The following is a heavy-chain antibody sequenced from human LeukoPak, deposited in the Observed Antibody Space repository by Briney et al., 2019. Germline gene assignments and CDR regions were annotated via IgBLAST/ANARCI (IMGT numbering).Heavy chain of an antibody. CDR3: ARHFGSFDH. Sequence: PSETLSLTCTVSGGSISSSGYYWGWIRQPPGKGLEWIGSIYYSGSTYYNPSLKSRVTISVDTSKNQFSLNLSSVTAADTAVYYCARHFGSFDHWGQGTLVTVSS. V-gene: IGHV4-39*01. D-gene: IGHD3-10*01. CDR1: GGSISSSGYY. CDR2: IYYSGST. J-gene: IGHJ4*02.